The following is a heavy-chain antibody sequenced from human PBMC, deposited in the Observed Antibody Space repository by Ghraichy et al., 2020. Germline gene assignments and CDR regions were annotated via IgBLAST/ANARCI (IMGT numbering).Heavy chain of an antibody. Sequence: GESLNISCAASGFTFSSYSMNWVRQAPGKGLEWVSYISSSSSTIYYADSVKGRFTISRDNAKNSLYLQMNSLRDEDTAVYYCASGSRVGSGSYQDYWGQGTLVTVSS. D-gene: IGHD3-10*01. CDR1: GFTFSSYS. CDR3: ASGSRVGSGSYQDY. J-gene: IGHJ4*02. V-gene: IGHV3-48*02. CDR2: ISSSSSTI.